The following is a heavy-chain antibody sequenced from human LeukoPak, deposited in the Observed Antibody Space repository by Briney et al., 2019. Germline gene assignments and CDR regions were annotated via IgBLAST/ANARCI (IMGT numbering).Heavy chain of an antibody. CDR3: ARGPWGEDGYNFGLFY. CDR1: GYSFTSYW. J-gene: IGHJ4*02. Sequence: GESLEISCKGSGYSFTSYWIGWVRQMPGKGLEWMGIIYPGDSDTRYSPSFQGQVTISADKSISTAYLQWSSLKASDTAMYYCARGPWGEDGYNFGLFYWGQGTLVTVSS. V-gene: IGHV5-51*01. CDR2: IYPGDSDT. D-gene: IGHD5-24*01.